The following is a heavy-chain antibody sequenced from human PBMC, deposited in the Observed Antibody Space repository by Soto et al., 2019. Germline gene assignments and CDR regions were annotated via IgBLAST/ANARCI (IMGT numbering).Heavy chain of an antibody. CDR2: IYYSGST. CDR1: GGSVSSGSYN. Sequence: PSETLSLTCTVSGGSVSSGSYNWSWIRQPPGKGLEWIGYIYYSGSTNYNPSLKSRVTISVDTSKNQFSLKLSSVTAADTAVYYCARESDYYDSSGHDAFDIWGQGTMVTVSS. CDR3: ARESDYYDSSGHDAFDI. J-gene: IGHJ3*02. D-gene: IGHD3-22*01. V-gene: IGHV4-61*01.